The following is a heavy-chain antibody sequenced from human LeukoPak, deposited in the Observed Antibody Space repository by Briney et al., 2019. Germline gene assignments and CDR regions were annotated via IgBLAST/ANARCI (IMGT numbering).Heavy chain of an antibody. Sequence: SVKVSCKASGGTFSSYAISWVRQAPGQGLEWMGGIIPIFGTANYAQKFQGRVTITADKSTSTAYMELSSLRSEDTAVYYCARFVTMVRGVKDYMDVWGKGTTVTISS. CDR3: ARFVTMVRGVKDYMDV. V-gene: IGHV1-69*06. J-gene: IGHJ6*03. CDR1: GGTFSSYA. CDR2: IIPIFGTA. D-gene: IGHD3-10*01.